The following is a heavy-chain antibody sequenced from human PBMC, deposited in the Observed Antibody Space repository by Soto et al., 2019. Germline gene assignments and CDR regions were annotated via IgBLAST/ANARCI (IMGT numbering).Heavy chain of an antibody. D-gene: IGHD5-12*01. J-gene: IGHJ4*02. CDR3: AKYSTSGPSRFFDL. Sequence: GGSLRLSCAASGFTFSIYAVAWIRQTPGKGLEWVSVIGAGGDGIQYVDSVKGRFSISRDNSKNTLYLHMNSLRAEDTAIYYCAKYSTSGPSRFFDLWGQGTLVTVSS. CDR2: IGAGGDGI. CDR1: GFTFSIYA. V-gene: IGHV3-23*01.